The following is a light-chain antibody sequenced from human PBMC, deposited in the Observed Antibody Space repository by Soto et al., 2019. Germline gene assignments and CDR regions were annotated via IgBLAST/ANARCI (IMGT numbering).Light chain of an antibody. Sequence: EIVLTQSPATLSLSPGERATLSCRASQSVSSYLAWYQQKPGQAPRLLIYDASNRATGIPARFSGSGSGTNFTLTISSLGPEDFAVYYYQQRSNWRLTFGGGTKVEIK. CDR1: QSVSSY. CDR3: QQRSNWRLT. J-gene: IGKJ4*02. V-gene: IGKV3-11*01. CDR2: DAS.